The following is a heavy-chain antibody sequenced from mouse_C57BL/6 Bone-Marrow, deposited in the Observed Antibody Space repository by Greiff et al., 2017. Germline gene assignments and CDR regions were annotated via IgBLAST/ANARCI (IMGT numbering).Heavy chain of an antibody. CDR3: ARHGGYYHYAMDY. CDR2: IWSDGST. J-gene: IGHJ4*01. V-gene: IGHV2-6-1*01. CDR1: GFSLTSYG. D-gene: IGHD2-3*01. Sequence: VQLQESGPGLVAPSQSLSITCTVSGFSLTSYGVHWVRQPPGKGLEWLVVIWSDGSTTYNSALKSRLSISKDNSKSQVFLKMNSLQTDDTAMYYCARHGGYYHYAMDYWGQGTSVTVSS.